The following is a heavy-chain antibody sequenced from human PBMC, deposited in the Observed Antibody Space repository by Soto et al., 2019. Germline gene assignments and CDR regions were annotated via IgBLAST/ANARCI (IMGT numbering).Heavy chain of an antibody. Sequence: QVQLVQSGAEVKKPGASVKVSCKVSGYTLTELSMHWVRQAPGKGLEWMGGFDPEDGETIYAQEFQGRVTMTEDTSTDTAYMELSSLRSEDTAVYYCATARLLEYCTNGVCSHFDYWGQGTLVTVSS. J-gene: IGHJ4*02. D-gene: IGHD2-8*01. CDR2: FDPEDGET. CDR1: GYTLTELS. CDR3: ATARLLEYCTNGVCSHFDY. V-gene: IGHV1-24*01.